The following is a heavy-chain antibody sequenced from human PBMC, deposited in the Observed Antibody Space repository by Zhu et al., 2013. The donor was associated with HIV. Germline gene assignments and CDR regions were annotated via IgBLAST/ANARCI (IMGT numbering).Heavy chain of an antibody. CDR3: ARSAGGSYIDYFDY. D-gene: IGHD3-16*01. Sequence: QVQLVQSGAEVKKPGSSVKVSCKASGGTFSSYAISWVRQAPGQGLEWMGGIIPIFGTANYAQKFQGRVTITADESTSTAYMELSSLRSEDTAVYYCARSAGGSYIDYFDYWGQGTLVTASS. CDR2: IIPIFGTA. J-gene: IGHJ4*02. CDR1: GGTFSSYA. V-gene: IGHV1-69*01.